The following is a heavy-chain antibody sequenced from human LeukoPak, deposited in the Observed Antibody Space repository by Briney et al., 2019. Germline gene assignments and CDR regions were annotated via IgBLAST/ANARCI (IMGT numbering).Heavy chain of an antibody. Sequence: GGSLRLSCAASGFTFSTYAMSWVRQAPGKGLEWVSAISGSGGSTYYADSVKGRFTISRGNSKNTLYLQMNSLRAEDTALYYCAKDLPRTYYDSSGYSFDHWGQGTLVTVSS. CDR1: GFTFSTYA. J-gene: IGHJ4*02. CDR2: ISGSGGST. CDR3: AKDLPRTYYDSSGYSFDH. D-gene: IGHD3-22*01. V-gene: IGHV3-23*01.